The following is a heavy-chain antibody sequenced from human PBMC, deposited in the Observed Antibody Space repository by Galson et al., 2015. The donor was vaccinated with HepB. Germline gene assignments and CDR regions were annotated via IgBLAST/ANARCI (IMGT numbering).Heavy chain of an antibody. CDR3: ARRDYDFWSGNYMDV. CDR2: ISAYNGNT. CDR1: GYTFTSYG. Sequence: SVKVSCKASGYTFTSYGISWVRQAPGQGLEWMGWISAYNGNTNYAQKLQGRVTMTTDTSTSTAYMELRSLRSDDTAVYYCARRDYDFWSGNYMDVWGKGTTVTVSS. D-gene: IGHD3-3*01. V-gene: IGHV1-18*01. J-gene: IGHJ6*03.